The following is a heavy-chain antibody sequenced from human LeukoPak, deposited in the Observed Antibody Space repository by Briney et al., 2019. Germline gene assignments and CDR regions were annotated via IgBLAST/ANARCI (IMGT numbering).Heavy chain of an antibody. Sequence: TGGSLRLLCAASRFTSSDYYMSWISQAPGKGREWGSYISSSGSTIYCADSVKGRFTISRDNAKNSLYLQMNGLRGEDTASYHCAKTGFQFGDYYYYMDVWGKGTTVTVSS. CDR3: AKTGFQFGDYYYYMDV. J-gene: IGHJ6*03. CDR1: RFTSSDYY. D-gene: IGHD1-14*01. V-gene: IGHV3-11*04. CDR2: ISSSGSTI.